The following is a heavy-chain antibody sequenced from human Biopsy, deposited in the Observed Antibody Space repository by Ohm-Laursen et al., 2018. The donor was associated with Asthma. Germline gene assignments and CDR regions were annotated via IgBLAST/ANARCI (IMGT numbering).Heavy chain of an antibody. Sequence: SLRPSCTASGFTFSTYGMHWVRQAPGKGLEWVAVISYDGSNRYSADSVRGRFTISRDNSKNTLYLQMNSLRTGDTAVYYCAKDVVWFRELGGMDVWGQGTTVTVSS. CDR2: ISYDGSNR. D-gene: IGHD3-10*01. CDR1: GFTFSTYG. J-gene: IGHJ6*02. CDR3: AKDVVWFRELGGMDV. V-gene: IGHV3-30*18.